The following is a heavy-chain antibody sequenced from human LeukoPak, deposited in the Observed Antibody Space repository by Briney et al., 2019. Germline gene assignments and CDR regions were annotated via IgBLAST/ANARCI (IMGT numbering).Heavy chain of an antibody. V-gene: IGHV1-3*01. D-gene: IGHD6-13*01. CDR3: ARGASSSWYYYGMDV. CDR1: GYTFTSYA. CDR2: INAGNGNT. J-gene: IGHJ6*04. Sequence: GASVKVSCKASGYTFTSYAMHWVRQAPGQRLEWMGWINAGNGNTKYSQKFQGRVTITRDTSASTAYMELSGLRSEDTAVYYCARGASSSWYYYGMDVWGKGTTVTVSS.